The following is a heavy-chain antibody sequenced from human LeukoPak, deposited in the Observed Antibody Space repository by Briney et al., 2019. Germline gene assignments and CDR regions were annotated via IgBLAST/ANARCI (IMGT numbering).Heavy chain of an antibody. V-gene: IGHV3-23*01. Sequence: PGGSLRLSCAASGFTFSSYAMSWVRQAPGKGLEWVSAISGSGGSTYYADSVKGRFTISRDNAKNSLYLQMNSLRAEDTAVYYCASGTQWTDAFDIWGQGTMVTVSS. CDR3: ASGTQWTDAFDI. D-gene: IGHD1-1*01. CDR2: ISGSGGST. CDR1: GFTFSSYA. J-gene: IGHJ3*02.